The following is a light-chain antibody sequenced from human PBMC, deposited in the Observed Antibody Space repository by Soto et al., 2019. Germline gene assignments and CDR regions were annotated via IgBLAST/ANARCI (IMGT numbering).Light chain of an antibody. CDR1: NIGSKS. V-gene: IGLV3-21*02. J-gene: IGLJ2*01. CDR2: DDR. Sequence: SSELTQPPSVSVVPGQTARISCGGNNIGSKSVHWYQQKPGRAPVLVVYDDRDRPSGIPERFSGSNSGGTATLTISRVEVGDEADYWCQVWDSSSANVVFGGGTKVTVL. CDR3: QVWDSSSANVV.